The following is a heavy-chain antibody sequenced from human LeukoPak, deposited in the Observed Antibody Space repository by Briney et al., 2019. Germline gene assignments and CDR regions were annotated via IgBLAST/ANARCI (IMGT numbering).Heavy chain of an antibody. V-gene: IGHV4-59*01. D-gene: IGHD5-12*01. Sequence: SETLSLTCTVSGGSISSYYWSWIRQPPGKGLEWIRYIYYSGSTNYNPSLKSRVPISVDTSKNQFSLKLSSVTAADTAVYYCARTRGYHEVFDYWGQGTLVTVSS. CDR1: GGSISSYY. CDR3: ARTRGYHEVFDY. CDR2: IYYSGST. J-gene: IGHJ4*02.